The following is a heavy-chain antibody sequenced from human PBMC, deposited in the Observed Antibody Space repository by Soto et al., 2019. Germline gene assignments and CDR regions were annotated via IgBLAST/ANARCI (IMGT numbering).Heavy chain of an antibody. Sequence: EVQLLESGGGLVQPGGSLRLSCVVSGLTFSRADLSWVRQPPGKGLEWVSASGGSDLSTHYVDSVKGRFTISRDSSKNTLYLKMNSLSAEDPAVYFCVTHSWNYWDQGTLVNVSS. CDR1: GLTFSRAD. D-gene: IGHD1-1*01. J-gene: IGHJ4*02. CDR3: VTHSWNY. V-gene: IGHV3-23*01. CDR2: SGGSDLST.